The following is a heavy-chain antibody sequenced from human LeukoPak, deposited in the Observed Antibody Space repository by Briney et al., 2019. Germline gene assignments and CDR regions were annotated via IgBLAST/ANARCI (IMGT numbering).Heavy chain of an antibody. J-gene: IGHJ4*02. V-gene: IGHV1-2*02. CDR1: GYTFTGYY. CDR2: INPNSGGI. D-gene: IGHD3-16*01. Sequence: ASVKVSCKASGYTFTGYYMHWVRQAPGQGLEWMGWINPNSGGINYAQKFQGRVTTTRDASISAAYMELSRLTSDDTAVYYCARVRVGEDLDYWGQGTLVTVSS. CDR3: ARVRVGEDLDY.